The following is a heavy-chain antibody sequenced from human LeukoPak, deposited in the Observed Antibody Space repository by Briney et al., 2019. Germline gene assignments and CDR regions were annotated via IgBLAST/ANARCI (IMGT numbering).Heavy chain of an antibody. CDR2: IYPGNSNT. V-gene: IGHV5-51*01. D-gene: IGHD6-19*01. J-gene: IGHJ4*02. Sequence: GESLKISCKGSGYSFTIYWIGWVRQMPGKGLEWMGIIYPGNSNTRYSPSFQGQVTISADKSISTAYLQWSSLKASDTAMYYCARGPDVAVAGASDYWGQGTLVTVSS. CDR1: GYSFTIYW. CDR3: ARGPDVAVAGASDY.